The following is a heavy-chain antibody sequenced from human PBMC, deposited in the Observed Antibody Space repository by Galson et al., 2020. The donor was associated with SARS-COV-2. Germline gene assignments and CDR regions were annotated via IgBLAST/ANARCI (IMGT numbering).Heavy chain of an antibody. CDR2: IYYSGST. CDR3: ARDRPAAAGRVGYYGMDV. J-gene: IGHJ6*02. Sequence: SETLSLTCTVSGGSISSYYWSWIRQPPGKGLEWIGYIYYSGSTNYNPSLKSRVTISVDTSKNQFSLKLSSVTAADTAVYYCARDRPAAAGRVGYYGMDVWGQGTTVTVSS. CDR1: GGSISSYY. V-gene: IGHV4-59*01. D-gene: IGHD6-13*01.